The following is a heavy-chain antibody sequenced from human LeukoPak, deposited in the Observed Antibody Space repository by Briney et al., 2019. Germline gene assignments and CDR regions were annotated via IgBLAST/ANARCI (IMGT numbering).Heavy chain of an antibody. Sequence: SVNVSCRASGGTFSSYAISWVRQAPGQGLEWMGGIIPIFGTANYAQKFQGRVTITADESTSTAYMELSSLRSEDTAVYYCARDRGQLVRTYYFDYWGQGTLVTVSS. CDR3: ARDRGQLVRTYYFDY. CDR1: GGTFSSYA. V-gene: IGHV1-69*13. CDR2: IIPIFGTA. D-gene: IGHD6-6*01. J-gene: IGHJ4*02.